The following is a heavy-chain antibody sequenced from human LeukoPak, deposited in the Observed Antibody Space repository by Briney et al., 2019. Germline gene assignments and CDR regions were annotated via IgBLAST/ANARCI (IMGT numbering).Heavy chain of an antibody. CDR1: GYTFTGYY. Sequence: ASVKVSCKASGYTFTGYYMHWVRQAPGQGLEWMGWINPNSGGTNYAQKFQGGVTMTRDTSISTAYMELSRLRSEDTAVYYCARVAAADGNWFDPWGQGTLVTVSS. CDR3: ARVAAADGNWFDP. V-gene: IGHV1-2*02. CDR2: INPNSGGT. J-gene: IGHJ5*02. D-gene: IGHD6-13*01.